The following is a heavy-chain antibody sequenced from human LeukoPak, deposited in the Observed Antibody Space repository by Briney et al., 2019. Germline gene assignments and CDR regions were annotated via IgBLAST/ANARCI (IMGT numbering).Heavy chain of an antibody. J-gene: IGHJ5*02. V-gene: IGHV1-18*01. CDR2: ISAYNGDT. CDR1: GYTLTYYG. D-gene: IGHD4-17*01. CDR3: ARDFRLTRFDYGDLAP. Sequence: ASVKVSCKASGYTLTYYGITWVRQTPGQGLEWMGWISAYNGDTNYAQKFQGRVTMTTETSTSTAYLELRSLRPDDTAVYYCARDFRLTRFDYGDLAPWGQGTLVTVSS.